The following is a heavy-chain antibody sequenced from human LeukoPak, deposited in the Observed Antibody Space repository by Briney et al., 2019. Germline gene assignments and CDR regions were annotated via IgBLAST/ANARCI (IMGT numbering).Heavy chain of an antibody. J-gene: IGHJ5*02. CDR3: ASAAMVTNWFDP. CDR2: ISAYNGNT. CDR1: GYTFTSYG. V-gene: IGHV1-18*01. Sequence: ASVTVSCKASGYTFTSYGISWVRQAPGQGLEWMGWISAYNGNTNYAQKLQGRVTMTTDTSTSTAYMELRSLRSDDTAVYYCASAAMVTNWFDPWGQGTLVTVSS. D-gene: IGHD5-18*01.